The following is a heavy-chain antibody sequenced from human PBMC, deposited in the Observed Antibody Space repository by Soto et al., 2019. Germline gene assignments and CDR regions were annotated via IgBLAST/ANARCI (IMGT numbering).Heavy chain of an antibody. V-gene: IGHV1-69*02. Sequence: SVKVSCKASGGTFSSYTISWVRQAPGQGLEWMGRIIPILGIANYAQKFQGRVTITADKSTSTAYMELSSLRSEDTAVYYCASGYGVVVPAAIEGDYYYYYGMDVWGQGTTVTVSS. CDR3: ASGYGVVVPAAIEGDYYYYYGMDV. CDR2: IIPILGIA. D-gene: IGHD2-2*01. CDR1: GGTFSSYT. J-gene: IGHJ6*02.